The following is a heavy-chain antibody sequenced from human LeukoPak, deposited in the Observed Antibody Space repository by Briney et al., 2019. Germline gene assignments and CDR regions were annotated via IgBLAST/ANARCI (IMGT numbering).Heavy chain of an antibody. CDR2: IYYSGST. CDR3: ARDGDTAAAGTWVDY. V-gene: IGHV4-39*07. J-gene: IGHJ4*02. Sequence: PSETLSLTCTVSGGSFSSGSYYWGWIRQPPGKGLEWIGSIYYSGSTYYNPSLKSRVTISVDTSKNQFSLKLSSVTAADTAVYYCARDGDTAAAGTWVDYWGQGTLVTVSS. CDR1: GGSFSSGSYY. D-gene: IGHD6-13*01.